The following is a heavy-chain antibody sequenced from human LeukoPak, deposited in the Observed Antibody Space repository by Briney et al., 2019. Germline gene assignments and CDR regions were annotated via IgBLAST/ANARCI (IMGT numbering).Heavy chain of an antibody. V-gene: IGHV4-61*01. CDR3: ARVLESNDAFDI. J-gene: IGHJ3*02. D-gene: IGHD1-1*01. Sequence: SETLSRTCTVSGGSVSSGSYYWSWIRQPPGKGLEWIGYIYYSGSTNYNPSLKSRVTISVDTSKNQFSLKLSSVTAADTAVYYCARVLESNDAFDIWGQGTMVTVSS. CDR2: IYYSGST. CDR1: GGSVSSGSYY.